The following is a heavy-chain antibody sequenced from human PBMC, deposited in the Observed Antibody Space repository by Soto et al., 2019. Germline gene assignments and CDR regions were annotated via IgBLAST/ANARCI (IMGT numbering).Heavy chain of an antibody. CDR1: GDSISNLDYF. CDR3: ARGRYCLTGRCFPNWFDS. D-gene: IGHD7-27*01. CDR2: IYKSATT. Sequence: SETLSLTCSVSGDSISNLDYFWAWIRQSPGQALEYIGYIYKSATTYYNPSFESRVAISVDTSKSQFSLNVTSVTAADTAVYFCARGRYCLTGRCFPNWFDSWGQGALVTVSS. V-gene: IGHV4-30-4*01. J-gene: IGHJ5*01.